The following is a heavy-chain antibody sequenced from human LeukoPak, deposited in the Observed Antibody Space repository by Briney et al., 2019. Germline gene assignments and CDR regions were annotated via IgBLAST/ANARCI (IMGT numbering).Heavy chain of an antibody. Sequence: QPGGSLRLSCAASGFTFSSYEMNWVRQAPGKGLEWVSAISGSGGSTYYADSVKGRFTISRDNSKNTLYLQMNSLRAEATAVYYCADYYYDSSGYYPEYFQHWGQGTLVTVSS. V-gene: IGHV3-23*01. D-gene: IGHD3-22*01. CDR3: ADYYYDSSGYYPEYFQH. J-gene: IGHJ1*01. CDR1: GFTFSSYE. CDR2: ISGSGGST.